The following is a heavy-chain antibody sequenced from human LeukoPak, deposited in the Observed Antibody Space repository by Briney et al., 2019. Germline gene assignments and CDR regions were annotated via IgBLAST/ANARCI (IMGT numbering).Heavy chain of an antibody. CDR2: IYDSGST. V-gene: IGHV4-59*12. CDR3: ARDRRSGYCSSTSCYEATNMDV. D-gene: IGHD2-2*01. Sequence: SETLSLTCTVSGGSISSYYWSWIRQPPGKGLEWIGYIYDSGSTNYNPSLKSRVTMSVDTSKNQFSLKLSSVTAADTAVYYCARDRRSGYCSSTSCYEATNMDVWGKGTTVTISS. CDR1: GGSISSYY. J-gene: IGHJ6*03.